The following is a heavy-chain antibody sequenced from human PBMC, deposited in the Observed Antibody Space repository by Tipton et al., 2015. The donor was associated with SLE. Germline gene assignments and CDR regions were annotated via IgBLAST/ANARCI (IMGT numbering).Heavy chain of an antibody. V-gene: IGHV4-61*02. J-gene: IGHJ4*02. Sequence: TLSLTCTVSGGSISSSIYYWSWIRQPAGKGLEWIGRIYSSGSTNYNPSLKSRVTISVDTSKNQFSLRLSSVTAADTAVYYCARAGGESDYWGQGTLVTVSS. CDR1: GGSISSSIYY. D-gene: IGHD2-21*01. CDR2: IYSSGST. CDR3: ARAGGESDY.